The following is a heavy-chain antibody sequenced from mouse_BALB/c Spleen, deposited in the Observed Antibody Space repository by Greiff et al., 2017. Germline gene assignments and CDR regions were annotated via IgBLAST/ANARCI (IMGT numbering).Heavy chain of an antibody. Sequence: VKLVESGPGLVAPSQSLSITCTVSGFSLTGYGVNWVRQPPGKGLEWLGMIWGDGSTDYNSALKSRLSISKDNSKSQVFLKMNSLQTDDTARYYCARDRRGHYRYHGGAMDYWGQGTSVTVSS. D-gene: IGHD2-14*01. J-gene: IGHJ4*01. V-gene: IGHV2-6-7*01. CDR2: IWGDGST. CDR3: ARDRRGHYRYHGGAMDY. CDR1: GFSLTGYG.